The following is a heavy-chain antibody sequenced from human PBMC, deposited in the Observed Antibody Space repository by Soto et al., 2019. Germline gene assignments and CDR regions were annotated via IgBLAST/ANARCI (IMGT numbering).Heavy chain of an antibody. CDR2: ISYDGSDK. Sequence: GSLILSCAGSGFTFNSYGMHWVRQAPGKGLEWVAVISYDGSDKYYVDSVKGRFTISRDNAKNSLYLQMTSLRADDTAVYYCARDSPFDASSGYLEYWGQGTLVTVSS. J-gene: IGHJ4*02. D-gene: IGHD3-22*01. CDR3: ARDSPFDASSGYLEY. CDR1: GFTFNSYG. V-gene: IGHV3-30*03.